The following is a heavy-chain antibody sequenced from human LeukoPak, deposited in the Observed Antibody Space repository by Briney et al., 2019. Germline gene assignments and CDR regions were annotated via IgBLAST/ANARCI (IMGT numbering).Heavy chain of an antibody. CDR3: ARGVGLHVYYFDY. D-gene: IGHD3-16*01. V-gene: IGHV4-38-2*02. CDR1: GYSISSGYS. Sequence: SETLSLTCTVSGYSISSGYSWVWIRQTPGKGLEWIGTISHSGSTYYNPSLKSRVTISFDTSRNQFSLQLRTMTAADTAVYYCARGVGLHVYYFDYWGQGSLVTVSS. CDR2: ISHSGST. J-gene: IGHJ4*02.